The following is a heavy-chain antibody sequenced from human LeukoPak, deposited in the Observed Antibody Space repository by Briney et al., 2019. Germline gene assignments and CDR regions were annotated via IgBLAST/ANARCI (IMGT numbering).Heavy chain of an antibody. J-gene: IGHJ6*03. V-gene: IGHV4-34*01. CDR1: GGSFSGYY. CDR3: ARATRCSSSSPYYYYYYYMDV. CDR2: INHSGST. Sequence: SETLSLTCAVYGGSFSGYYWSWIRQPPGKGLEWIGEINHSGSTNYNPSLKSRVTISVDTSKNQFSLKLSSVTAADTAVYYCARATRCSSSSPYYYYYYYMDVWGKGTTVTVSS. D-gene: IGHD6-6*01.